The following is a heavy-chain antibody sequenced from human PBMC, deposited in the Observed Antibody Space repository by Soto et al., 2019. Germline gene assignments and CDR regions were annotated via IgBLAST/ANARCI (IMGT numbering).Heavy chain of an antibody. Sequence: QVQLQQWGAGLLKPSETLSLTCAVYGGSFSGYYWSWIRQPPGKGLEWLGEINHSGSTNYNPSLKSLVTTSVDTSKNQFSLKLSSVAAADTAVYYCARGERITIFGVVTPRGNWFDPWGQGTLVTVSS. V-gene: IGHV4-34*01. CDR3: ARGERITIFGVVTPRGNWFDP. D-gene: IGHD3-3*01. J-gene: IGHJ5*02. CDR2: INHSGST. CDR1: GGSFSGYY.